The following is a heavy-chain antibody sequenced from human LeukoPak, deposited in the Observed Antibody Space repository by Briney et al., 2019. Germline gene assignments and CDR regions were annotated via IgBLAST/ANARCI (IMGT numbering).Heavy chain of an antibody. V-gene: IGHV3-64*01. CDR2: ISSNGGST. Sequence: PGGSLRLSCAASGFTFSSYAIHWVRQAPGKGLEYVSGISSNGGSTYYANSVKGRFTISRDDSKNTLYLQRGSLRAEDMAVYYCARSYRSGWYYFDYWGQGTRVTVSS. CDR3: ARSYRSGWYYFDY. D-gene: IGHD6-19*01. J-gene: IGHJ4*02. CDR1: GFTFSSYA.